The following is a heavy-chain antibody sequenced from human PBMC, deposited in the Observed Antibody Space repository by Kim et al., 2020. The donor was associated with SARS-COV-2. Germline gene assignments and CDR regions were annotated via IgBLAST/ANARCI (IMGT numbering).Heavy chain of an antibody. J-gene: IGHJ6*02. CDR1: GFTFDTYA. V-gene: IGHV3-23*01. Sequence: GGSLRLSCVASGFTFDTYAMSWVRQAPGKGLEWVSVISGGGVNKFYADSVRGRFTISRDNSKNTLYLQMNSLRDEDTALYYCAKMVVMDGYNYYYYYGMDVGGQGTTVTVSS. CDR2: ISGGGVNK. CDR3: AKMVVMDGYNYYYYYGMDV. D-gene: IGHD3-22*01.